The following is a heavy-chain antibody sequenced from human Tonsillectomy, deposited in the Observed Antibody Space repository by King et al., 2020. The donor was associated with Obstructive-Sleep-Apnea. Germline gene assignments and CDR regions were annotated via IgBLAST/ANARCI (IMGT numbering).Heavy chain of an antibody. CDR2: IYDSGST. CDR1: GGSISSSSYY. D-gene: IGHD6-6*01. J-gene: IGHJ6*02. CDR3: ATIAARPYGLDV. Sequence: QLQESGPGLVKPSETLSLTCTVSGGSISSSSYYWGWIRQPPGKGLEWIGSIYDSGSTYYNPSLKSRVTISVDTSKNQFSLRLSSVTASDTAVYYCATIAARPYGLDVWGQGTTVTVSS. V-gene: IGHV4-39*07.